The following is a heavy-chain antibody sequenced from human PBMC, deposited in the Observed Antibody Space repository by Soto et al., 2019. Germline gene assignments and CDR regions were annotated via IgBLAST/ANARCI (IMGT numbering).Heavy chain of an antibody. CDR3: ARDLPYTTVTARFDI. V-gene: IGHV1-58*01. D-gene: IGHD4-17*01. Sequence: SVKVSCKASGFTFTSSAVQWVRQARGQRLEWIGWIVVGSGNTNYAQKFQERVTITTDMSTSTAYMELRSLRSDDTAVYYCARDLPYTTVTARFDIWGQGTMVTVSS. CDR1: GFTFTSSA. CDR2: IVVGSGNT. J-gene: IGHJ3*02.